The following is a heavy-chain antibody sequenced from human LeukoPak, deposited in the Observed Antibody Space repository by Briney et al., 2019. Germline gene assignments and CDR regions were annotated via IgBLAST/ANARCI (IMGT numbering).Heavy chain of an antibody. CDR2: IYYSGST. J-gene: IGHJ4*02. V-gene: IGHV4-59*01. Sequence: PSETLSLTCTVSGGSISSYYWSWIRQPPGKGLEWIGYIYYSGSTNYNPSLKSRVTISVDTSKNQFSLKLSSVTAADTAVYYCASSAPGGRYFDWYPFDYWGQGTLVTVSS. CDR3: ASSAPGGRYFDWYPFDY. CDR1: GGSISSYY. D-gene: IGHD3-9*01.